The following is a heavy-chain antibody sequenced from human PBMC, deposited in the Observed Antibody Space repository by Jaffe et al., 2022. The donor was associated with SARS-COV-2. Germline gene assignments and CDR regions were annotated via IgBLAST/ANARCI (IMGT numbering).Heavy chain of an antibody. J-gene: IGHJ5*02. V-gene: IGHV4-31*03. CDR2: ISYSGTT. Sequence: QVQLQESGPGLVKPSQTLSLTCTVSGGSISSDTYYWSWIRQYPGKGLEWIGCISYSGTTYYIPSLKGRVTMSLDTSKNQFSLRLSSVTAADTAVYYCARSFNDLFDRWGQGTLVTVSS. CDR3: ARSFNDLFDR. CDR1: GGSISSDTYY. D-gene: IGHD1-1*01.